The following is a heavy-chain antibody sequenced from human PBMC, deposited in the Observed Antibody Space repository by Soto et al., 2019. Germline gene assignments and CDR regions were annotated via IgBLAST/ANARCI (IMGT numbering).Heavy chain of an antibody. J-gene: IGHJ6*02. CDR3: ASTDIVATTYYYYNGMDV. CDR1: GYSFTSYW. CDR2: IYPGDSDT. Sequence: PGESLKISCKGSGYSFTSYWIGWVRQMPGKGLEWMGIIYPGDSDTRYSPSFQGQVTISADKSISTAYLQWSSLKASDTAMYYCASTDIVATTYYYYNGMDVWGQGTTVTVSS. D-gene: IGHD5-12*01. V-gene: IGHV5-51*01.